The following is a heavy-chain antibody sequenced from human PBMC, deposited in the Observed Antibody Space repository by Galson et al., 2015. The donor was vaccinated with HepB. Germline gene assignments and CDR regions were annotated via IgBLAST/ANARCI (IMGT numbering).Heavy chain of an antibody. CDR1: EFTLTSY. D-gene: IGHD5-12*01. CDR2: MSGSGGVT. J-gene: IGHJ4*02. Sequence: SLRLSCAASEFTLTSYMGWVRQAPGKGLEWVSVMSGSGGVTSYADSVKGRFSISRDNSKNTLYLQMNSLRAEDTAVYYCASYSRSFDYWGRGTLVSVSS. V-gene: IGHV3-23*01. CDR3: ASYSRSFDY.